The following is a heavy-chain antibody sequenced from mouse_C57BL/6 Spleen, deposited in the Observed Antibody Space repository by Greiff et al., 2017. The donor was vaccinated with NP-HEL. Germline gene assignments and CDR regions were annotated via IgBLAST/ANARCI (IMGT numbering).Heavy chain of an antibody. J-gene: IGHJ2*01. D-gene: IGHD1-1*01. CDR2: IDPSDSET. V-gene: IGHV1-52*01. Sequence: VQLKQPGAELVRPGSSVKLSCKASGYTFTSYWMHWVKQRPIQGLEWIGNIDPSDSETHYNQKFKDKATLTVDKSSSTAYMQLSSLTSEDSAVYYCARDGTRYYFDYWGQGTTLTVSS. CDR3: ARDGTRYYFDY. CDR1: GYTFTSYW.